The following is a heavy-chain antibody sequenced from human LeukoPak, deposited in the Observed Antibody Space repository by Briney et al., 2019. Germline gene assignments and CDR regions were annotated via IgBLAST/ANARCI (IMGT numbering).Heavy chain of an antibody. V-gene: IGHV4-34*01. CDR3: ARSKGGRGFDP. D-gene: IGHD3-16*01. CDR2: INHSGST. Sequence: SETLSLTCAVYGGSFSSYYWSWIRQPPGKGLEWIGEINHSGSTNYNPSLKSRVTISVDTSKNQFSLKLSSVTAADTAVYYCARSKGGRGFDPWGQGTLVTVSS. CDR1: GGSFSSYY. J-gene: IGHJ5*02.